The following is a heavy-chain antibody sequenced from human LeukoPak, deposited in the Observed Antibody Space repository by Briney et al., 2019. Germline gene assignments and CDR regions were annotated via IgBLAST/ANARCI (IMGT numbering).Heavy chain of an antibody. CDR3: ARQAAGNGGYFDY. J-gene: IGHJ4*02. Sequence: GESLKISCKGSGYSFTGSWLGWVRQLPGKGLEWMGIIYPGDSDTRYSPSFQGQVTISADKSISTAYLQWSSLKASDTAMYYCARQAAGNGGYFDYWGQGTLVTVSS. CDR1: GYSFTGSW. D-gene: IGHD6-13*01. V-gene: IGHV5-51*01. CDR2: IYPGDSDT.